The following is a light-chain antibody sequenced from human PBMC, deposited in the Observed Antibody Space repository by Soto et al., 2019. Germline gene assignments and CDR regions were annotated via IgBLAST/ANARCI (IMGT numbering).Light chain of an antibody. Sequence: AIRWTQSPSYLSVSIGDRVTITCRARQGIGSALAWYQQAPGKAPKLLIVDAYTLENGVPPRFSGGGSGTDFTFTISSLQPEDFATYYCVMCNTYTHAFDGENKVEIK. CDR2: DAY. J-gene: IGKJ4*01. V-gene: IGKV1-13*02. CDR3: VMCNTYTHA. CDR1: QGIGSA.